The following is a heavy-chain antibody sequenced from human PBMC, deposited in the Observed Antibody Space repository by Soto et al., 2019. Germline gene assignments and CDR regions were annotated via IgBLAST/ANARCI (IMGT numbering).Heavy chain of an antibody. Sequence: SETLSLTCTVSGGSISSYYWSWIRQPPGKGLEWIGYIYYSGSTNYNPSLKSRVTISVDTSKNQFSLKLSSVTAADTAVYYCARQYSSSWQGSDYWGQGTLVTVSS. J-gene: IGHJ4*02. CDR3: ARQYSSSWQGSDY. D-gene: IGHD6-13*01. V-gene: IGHV4-59*08. CDR2: IYYSGST. CDR1: GGSISSYY.